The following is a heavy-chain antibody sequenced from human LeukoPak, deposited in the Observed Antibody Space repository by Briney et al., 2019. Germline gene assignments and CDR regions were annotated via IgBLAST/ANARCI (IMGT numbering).Heavy chain of an antibody. CDR1: GFTFSSYA. D-gene: IGHD2-21*01. V-gene: IGHV3-30-3*01. J-gene: IGHJ6*02. Sequence: GGSLRLSCAASGFTFSSYALHWVRQAPGKGLEWVAVISYDGSNKYYADSVKGRFTISRDNSKNTLYLQMNSLRAEDMALYYCARRGGGGAGVYYYGMDVWGQGTTVTVSS. CDR3: ARRGGGGAGVYYYGMDV. CDR2: ISYDGSNK.